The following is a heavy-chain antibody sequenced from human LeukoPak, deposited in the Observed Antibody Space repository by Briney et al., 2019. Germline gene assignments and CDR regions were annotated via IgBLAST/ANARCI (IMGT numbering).Heavy chain of an antibody. J-gene: IGHJ3*02. Sequence: GGSLRLSCAAFGFPLSSYAMSWVRQAPGKGLEWVSATSSSDAGTYHADSVRGRFTISRDNSKKTLYLQMNSLRAEDTAVYYCAKGPVVTFDIWGQGTMVTVSS. CDR2: TSSSDAGT. CDR1: GFPLSSYA. D-gene: IGHD2-15*01. V-gene: IGHV3-23*01. CDR3: AKGPVVTFDI.